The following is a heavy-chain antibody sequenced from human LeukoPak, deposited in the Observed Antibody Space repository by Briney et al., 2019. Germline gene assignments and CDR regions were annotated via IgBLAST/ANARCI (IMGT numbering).Heavy chain of an antibody. CDR1: GYSISSGYY. D-gene: IGHD6-19*01. CDR2: IYHSGGT. Sequence: PSETLSLTRTVSGYSISSGYYWGWIRQPPGKGLEWIGSIYHSGGTYYNPSLKSRVTISVDTSKNQFSLKLSSVTAADTAVYYCARAISTVAGGGTFDYWGQGTLVTVSS. V-gene: IGHV4-38-2*02. J-gene: IGHJ4*02. CDR3: ARAISTVAGGGTFDY.